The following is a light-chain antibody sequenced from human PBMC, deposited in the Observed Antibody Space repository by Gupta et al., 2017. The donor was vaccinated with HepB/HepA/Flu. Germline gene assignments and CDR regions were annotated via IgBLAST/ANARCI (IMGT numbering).Light chain of an antibody. Sequence: EIVLTQSPDFQSVTPKEKVTITCRASQNIGTNLHWYQQKPDQSPKLLIKYASQSLSGVPSRFSGSGSGTDFTLTINSLEAEDAATYYCHQSNNLPYTFGQGTKLEIK. CDR3: HQSNNLPYT. V-gene: IGKV6-21*01. CDR2: YAS. J-gene: IGKJ2*01. CDR1: QNIGTN.